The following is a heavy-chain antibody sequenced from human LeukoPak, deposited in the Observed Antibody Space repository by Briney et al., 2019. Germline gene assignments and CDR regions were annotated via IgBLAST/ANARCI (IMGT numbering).Heavy chain of an antibody. D-gene: IGHD1-7*01. CDR3: ARGVMVELRGYYYYYGMDV. Sequence: GGSLRLSCAASGFTVSSNYMSWVRQAPGKGLEWVSVIYGGGSTYYADSVKGRFTISRDNSKNTLYLQMNSLRAEDTAVYYCARGVMVELRGYYYYYGMDVWGQGTTVPVSS. CDR1: GFTVSSNY. CDR2: IYGGGST. J-gene: IGHJ6*02. V-gene: IGHV3-53*05.